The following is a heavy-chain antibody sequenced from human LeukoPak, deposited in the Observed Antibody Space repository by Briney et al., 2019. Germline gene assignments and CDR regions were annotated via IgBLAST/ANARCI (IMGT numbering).Heavy chain of an antibody. CDR3: ARANFLYCSSSTCLFDY. D-gene: IGHD2-2*01. CDR2: INPNDGDT. V-gene: IGHV1-2*02. CDR1: GYTFTSAGYT. Sequence: ASVEVSCKASGYTFTSAGYTMHWVRQAPGQSLEWMGWINPNDGDTNYAQKFQGRVTMTRDTSISTAHMEVSRLRSDDTAVYYCARANFLYCSSSTCLFDYWGQGTLVIV. J-gene: IGHJ4*02.